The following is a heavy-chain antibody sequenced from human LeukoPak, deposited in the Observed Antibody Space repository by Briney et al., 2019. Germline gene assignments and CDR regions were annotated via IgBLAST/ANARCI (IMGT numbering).Heavy chain of an antibody. V-gene: IGHV3-48*01. J-gene: IGHJ4*02. CDR1: GFTFSIYT. D-gene: IGHD4-17*01. Sequence: GGSLRLSCAASGFTFSIYTMNWVRQAPGKGLEWVSYISGSSTTIYYADSVKGRFTISRDNAKNSLYLQINSLRAEDTAVYYCARGAYGDYYFDYWGQGTLVTVSS. CDR3: ARGAYGDYYFDY. CDR2: ISGSSTTI.